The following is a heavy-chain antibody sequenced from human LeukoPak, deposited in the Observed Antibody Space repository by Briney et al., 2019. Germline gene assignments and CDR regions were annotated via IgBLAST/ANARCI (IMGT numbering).Heavy chain of an antibody. CDR3: ATGYFYASGPFGAGDYYGMDV. D-gene: IGHD3-10*01. Sequence: GGSLRLSCAASGFNFRTRWMHWVRQAPGKGLAWVSRINRDGSSTTYADSMRGRFTTSRDNAKNTLYPQMNSLRAEDMSVYHCATGYFYASGPFGAGDYYGMDVWGQGTAVTVSS. V-gene: IGHV3-74*01. CDR1: GFNFRTRW. CDR2: INRDGSST. J-gene: IGHJ6*02.